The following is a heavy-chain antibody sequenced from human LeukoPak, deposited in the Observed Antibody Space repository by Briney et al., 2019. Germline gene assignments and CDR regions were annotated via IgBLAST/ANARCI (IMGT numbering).Heavy chain of an antibody. CDR3: AKDTPGSDYDFWSGYSMDV. V-gene: IGHV3-30*18. CDR1: GFTFSSYG. J-gene: IGHJ6*02. CDR2: ISYDGSNK. D-gene: IGHD3-3*01. Sequence: GGSLRLSCAASGFTFSSYGMHWVRQAPGKGLEWVAVISYDGSNKYYADSVKGRFTISRDNSKNTLYLQMNSLRAEDTAVYYCAKDTPGSDYDFWSGYSMDVWGQGTTVIVSS.